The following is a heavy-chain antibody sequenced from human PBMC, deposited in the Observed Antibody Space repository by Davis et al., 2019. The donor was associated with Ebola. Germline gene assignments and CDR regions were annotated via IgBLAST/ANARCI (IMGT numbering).Heavy chain of an antibody. J-gene: IGHJ6*02. CDR3: VRGSNGWTGMDV. Sequence: PGGSLRLSCVASEFIFSDYWMYLLRHDPGEGMVWVSRINGDATATNYADSVKGRFTTSKDHARNTLYLQMNSLGPEDTAVYYCVRGSNGWTGMDVWGQGTTVTVSS. CDR2: INGDATAT. V-gene: IGHV3-74*01. D-gene: IGHD3/OR15-3a*01. CDR1: EFIFSDYW.